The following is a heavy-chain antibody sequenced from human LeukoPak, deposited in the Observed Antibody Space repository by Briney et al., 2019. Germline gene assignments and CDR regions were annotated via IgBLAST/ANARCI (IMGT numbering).Heavy chain of an antibody. D-gene: IGHD1-14*01. CDR3: AREAYRDASVDF. V-gene: IGHV3-7*05. Sequence: GGCLRLSCSASGFTFSSFWMSWVRQAPGKGLEWVANIKKDGSEKYYVDSVKGRFTISRDNAKNSLYLQMNSLRVEDTAVYYCAREAYRDASVDFWGQGALITASS. J-gene: IGHJ4*02. CDR1: GFTFSSFW. CDR2: IKKDGSEK.